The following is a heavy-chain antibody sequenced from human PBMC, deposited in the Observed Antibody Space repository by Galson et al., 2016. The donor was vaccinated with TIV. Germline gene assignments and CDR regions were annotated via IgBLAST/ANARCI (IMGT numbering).Heavy chain of an antibody. CDR3: ARSRGFNALGYMDV. J-gene: IGHJ6*03. CDR2: IDSSGNYI. D-gene: IGHD3-16*01. Sequence: SLRLSCAASGFTFDRLPMHWVRQAPGEGLEWVSYIDSSGNYIYYGDSVRGRLTVSRDNARSTLFLQMNTLRAEDTAMYYCARSRGFNALGYMDVWGRGTAVTVS. V-gene: IGHV3-21*06. CDR1: GFTFDRLP.